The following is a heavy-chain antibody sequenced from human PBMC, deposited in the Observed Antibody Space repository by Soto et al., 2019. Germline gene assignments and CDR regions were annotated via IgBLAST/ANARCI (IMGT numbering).Heavy chain of an antibody. CDR2: INPNSGAT. D-gene: IGHD3-3*01. J-gene: IGHJ5*02. V-gene: IGHV1-2*02. CDR1: GYTFTGYF. Sequence: ASGKVSCKASGYTFTGYFIHWVRQAPGQGLEWMGWINPNSGATKYAQKFQGRVTMTRDTSISTAYMELTLLRSDDTAIYYCARGGGTILAPLPWGEGTLVPVSS. CDR3: ARGGGTILAPLP.